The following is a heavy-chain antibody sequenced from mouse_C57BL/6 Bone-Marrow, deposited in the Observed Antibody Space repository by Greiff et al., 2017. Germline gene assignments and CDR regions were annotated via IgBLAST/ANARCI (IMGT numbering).Heavy chain of an antibody. Sequence: DVMLVVSGGGLVKPGGSLKLSCAASGFTFSSYAMSWVRQTPEKRLEWVATISDGGSYTYYPDNVKGRFTISRDNAKNNLYLQMSHLKSEDTAMYYCARGRDYWGRGTTLTGSS. CDR3: ARGRDY. CDR2: ISDGGSYT. CDR1: GFTFSSYA. J-gene: IGHJ2*01. V-gene: IGHV5-4*03.